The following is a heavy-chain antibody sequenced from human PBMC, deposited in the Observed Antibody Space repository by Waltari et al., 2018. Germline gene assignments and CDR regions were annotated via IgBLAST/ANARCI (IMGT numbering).Heavy chain of an antibody. V-gene: IGHV4-34*01. Sequence: QVQLEQWGAGLLKPSETLSLTCAVSGGSFSVNYWSWIRQSPGKGLEWLGGIKHAGSFNYNSSLKSRLTMSVDTSKNQFSLKLISVTAADTGVYYCARRPDGFDPWGQGVLVTVSS. CDR2: IKHAGSF. CDR1: GGSFSVNY. CDR3: ARRPDGFDP. J-gene: IGHJ5*01.